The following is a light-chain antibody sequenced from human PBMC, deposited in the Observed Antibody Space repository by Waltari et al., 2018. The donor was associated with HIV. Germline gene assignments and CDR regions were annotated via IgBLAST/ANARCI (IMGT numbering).Light chain of an antibody. Sequence: SYELTQPPSVSVSPGQTASITCSGDKLDKKYISWYHQRPGQSPIMVIYQDGERPAGIPERFSGSNSANTATLTISGTQAMDEADYYCQAWDDSTAVFGGGTKLTVL. V-gene: IGLV3-1*01. J-gene: IGLJ2*01. CDR2: QDG. CDR3: QAWDDSTAV. CDR1: KLDKKY.